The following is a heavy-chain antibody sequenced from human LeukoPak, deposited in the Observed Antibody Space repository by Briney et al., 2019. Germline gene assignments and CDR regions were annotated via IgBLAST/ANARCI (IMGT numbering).Heavy chain of an antibody. CDR3: ARRSQNGYNSPIDY. J-gene: IGHJ4*03. CDR1: GYTFKNYG. D-gene: IGHD5-24*01. Sequence: ASVKVSCKDSGYTFKNYGITWVRQAPGQGLEWMGWINTYSGSTNYPQGLQGRVTMTTDKSTTTAYMEVRSLRSDDTALYYCARRSQNGYNSPIDYWGQGTVVTVSS. CDR2: INTYSGST. V-gene: IGHV1-18*01.